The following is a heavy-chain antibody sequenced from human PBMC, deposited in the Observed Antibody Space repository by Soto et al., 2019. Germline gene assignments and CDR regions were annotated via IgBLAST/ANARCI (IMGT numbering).Heavy chain of an antibody. CDR2: IYFTGST. V-gene: IGHV4-61*01. J-gene: IGHJ5*02. Sequence: SETLSLTCTVSGGAVSSGTYYWSWIRQPAGKGLEWIGHIYFTGSTNYNPSLKSRVTMSLDTSRNQFSLKLSSVTAADTAVYYCTRGPPRVQWFDPWGLGTLVTVSS. CDR3: TRGPPRVQWFDP. CDR1: GGAVSSGTYY.